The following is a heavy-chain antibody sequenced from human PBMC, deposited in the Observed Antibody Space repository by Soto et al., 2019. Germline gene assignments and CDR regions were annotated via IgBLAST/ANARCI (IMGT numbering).Heavy chain of an antibody. CDR3: ASQDYYYGMDV. J-gene: IGHJ6*02. CDR2: IYYSGST. CDR1: GGSISSSSYY. V-gene: IGHV4-39*01. Sequence: XETLSLTCTVSGGSISSSSYYWGWIRQPPGKGLEWIGSIYYSGSTYYNPSLKSRVTISVDTSKNQFSLKLSSVTAADTAVYYCASQDYYYGMDVWGQGTTVTVSS.